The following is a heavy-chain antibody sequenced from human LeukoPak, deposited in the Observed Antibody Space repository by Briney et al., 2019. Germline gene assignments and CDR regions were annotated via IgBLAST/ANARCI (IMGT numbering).Heavy chain of an antibody. CDR2: ISGSGTTT. V-gene: IGHV3-23*01. CDR1: GFTFGSYA. Sequence: PGGSLRLSCAASGFTFGSYALTWVRQAPGKGLEWVSGISGSGTTTYYEDSVKGRFTISRDNSKNTVYLQMNSLGAEDTAVYYCAREQQLGGFDYWGQGTLVTVSS. D-gene: IGHD6-13*01. J-gene: IGHJ4*02. CDR3: AREQQLGGFDY.